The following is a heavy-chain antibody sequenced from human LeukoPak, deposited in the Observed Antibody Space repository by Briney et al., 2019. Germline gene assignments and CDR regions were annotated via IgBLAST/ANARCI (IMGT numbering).Heavy chain of an antibody. Sequence: GGSLRLSCAASGFTFSSHGMHWVRQAPGKGLEWAAFIRNDGSDKYYADSVKGRFTISRDNSKNTLYLQMNSLRSEDTAVYYCARAVRDTAMVWDYWGQGTLVTVSS. J-gene: IGHJ4*02. CDR1: GFTFSSHG. D-gene: IGHD5-18*01. V-gene: IGHV3-30*02. CDR3: ARAVRDTAMVWDY. CDR2: IRNDGSDK.